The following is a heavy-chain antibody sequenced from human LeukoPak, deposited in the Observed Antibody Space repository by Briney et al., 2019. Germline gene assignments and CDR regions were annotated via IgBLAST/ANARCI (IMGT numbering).Heavy chain of an antibody. CDR3: ARGGEAYCGDYCGRTLDY. J-gene: IGHJ4*02. CDR2: FYSGGNT. CDR1: GFTFSDHY. Sequence: LPGGSLRLSCAASGFTFSDHYMSWIRLAPGKGLEWVSVFYSGGNTYYPDSVKARFPISRDTSKNTLYLQMESLEPEDTAVYSCARGGEAYCGDYCGRTLDYGGQGTLVTVPS. D-gene: IGHD2-21*02. V-gene: IGHV3-53*01.